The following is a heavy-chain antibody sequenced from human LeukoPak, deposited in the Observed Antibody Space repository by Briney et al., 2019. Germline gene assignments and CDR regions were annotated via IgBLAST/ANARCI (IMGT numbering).Heavy chain of an antibody. CDR2: IYASGAS. Sequence: PSHTLSLTRTLSGGSHSSRNYHWNRIRQAAGKGPEWIRRIYASGASKYNPSLNGRGTMSLATSNNQFALILISGTAADTAVYYCARSQIQLHFPWYFDYWGQGILVTVSS. J-gene: IGHJ4*02. D-gene: IGHD1-26*01. V-gene: IGHV4-61*02. CDR1: GGSHSSRNYH. CDR3: ARSQIQLHFPWYFDY.